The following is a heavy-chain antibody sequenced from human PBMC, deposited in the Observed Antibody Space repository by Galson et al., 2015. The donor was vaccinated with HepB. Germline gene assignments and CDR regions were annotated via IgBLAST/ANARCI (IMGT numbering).Heavy chain of an antibody. Sequence: SLRLSCAASGFTFSRHTMSWVRQTPGQGLQWLSYISTNGANIHYADSVKGRFTVARDNAKNTMFLQMNSLRAEGTAVYYCATVLFGSGAYWTFEMWGQGTLVTVSS. D-gene: IGHD2-15*01. CDR3: ATVLFGSGAYWTFEM. CDR2: ISTNGANI. V-gene: IGHV3-48*04. J-gene: IGHJ3*02. CDR1: GFTFSRHT.